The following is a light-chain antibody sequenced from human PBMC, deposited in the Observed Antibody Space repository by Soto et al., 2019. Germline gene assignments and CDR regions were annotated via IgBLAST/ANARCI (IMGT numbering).Light chain of an antibody. Sequence: DIQMTQSPSTLSASVGDTVTVTCRARQSVRGGLAWYQQKPGEAPKLLIYDASALPRGVPSRFSGSGSGTKFTLTLASLQPDDFATYYCQQYETFSGTLGPGTKVAI. CDR1: QSVRGG. CDR3: QQYETFSGT. CDR2: DAS. V-gene: IGKV1-5*01. J-gene: IGKJ1*01.